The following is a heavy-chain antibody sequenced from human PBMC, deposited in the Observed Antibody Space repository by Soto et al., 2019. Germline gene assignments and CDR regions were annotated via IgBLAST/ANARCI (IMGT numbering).Heavy chain of an antibody. J-gene: IGHJ5*02. CDR2: VYYSGSS. Sequence: QVQLQESGPGLVKPSETLSLTCTVSGDSISGGASFWSWIRQPPGKGLEWIANVYYSGSSYYNPSLKSRLTISVDTTMNQFSLQLKSMTAADTAVYYCAKLSCTSSTCYFPGWFDPWGQGTLVTVSS. V-gene: IGHV4-31*03. CDR3: AKLSCTSSTCYFPGWFDP. D-gene: IGHD2-2*01. CDR1: GDSISGGASF.